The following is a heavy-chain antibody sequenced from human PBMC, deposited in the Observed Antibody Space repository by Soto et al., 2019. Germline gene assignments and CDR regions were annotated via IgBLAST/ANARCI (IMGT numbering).Heavy chain of an antibody. J-gene: IGHJ4*02. CDR3: AKAPGYSSSWYFDY. D-gene: IGHD6-13*01. Sequence: VGSLRLSCAASGFTFSSYAMSWVRQAPGKGLEWVSAISGSGGSTYYADSVKGRFTISRDNSKNTLYLQMNSLRAEDTAVYYCAKAPGYSSSWYFDYWGQGTLVTVSS. V-gene: IGHV3-23*01. CDR2: ISGSGGST. CDR1: GFTFSSYA.